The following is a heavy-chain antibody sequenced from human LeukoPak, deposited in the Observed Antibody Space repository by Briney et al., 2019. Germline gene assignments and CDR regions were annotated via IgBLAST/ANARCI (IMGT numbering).Heavy chain of an antibody. D-gene: IGHD3-22*01. CDR1: GFTVSSNY. V-gene: IGHV3-53*01. CDR3: ARARYYYDSSGYWDY. J-gene: IGHJ4*02. CDR2: IYSGGST. Sequence: GGSLRLSCAASGFTVSSNYMSWVRQAPGKGLEWVSVIYSGGSTYYADSVKGRFTISRDNSKNTLYLQMNSLRAEDTAVYYCARARYYYDSSGYWDYWGQGTLVTVSS.